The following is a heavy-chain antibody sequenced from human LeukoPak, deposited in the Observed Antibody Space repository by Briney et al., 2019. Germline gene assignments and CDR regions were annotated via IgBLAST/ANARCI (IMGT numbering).Heavy chain of an antibody. D-gene: IGHD3-3*01. V-gene: IGHV3-74*01. CDR3: GRDGAAYDFWSGYYVTEYNWFDP. Sequence: GGSLRLSCAASGFTFSSYWMHWVRQAPGKGLVWVSRINSDGSSTIYADSVKGRFTISRDNAKNTLYLQMNSLRAEDTAVYYCGRDGAAYDFWSGYYVTEYNWFDPWGQGTLVTVSS. J-gene: IGHJ5*02. CDR2: INSDGSST. CDR1: GFTFSSYW.